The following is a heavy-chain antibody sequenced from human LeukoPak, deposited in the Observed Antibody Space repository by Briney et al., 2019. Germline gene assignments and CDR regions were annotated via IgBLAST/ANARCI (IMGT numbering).Heavy chain of an antibody. CDR3: ARGVYYDILTNYFDY. J-gene: IGHJ4*02. CDR1: GFTVSSNY. Sequence: GGSLRLSCAASGFTVSSNYMSWVRQAPGKGLERVSVIYSGGSTYYADSVKGRFTISRDNSKNTLYLQMNSLRAEDTAVYYCARGVYYDILTNYFDYWGQGTLVTVSS. V-gene: IGHV3-53*01. D-gene: IGHD3-9*01. CDR2: IYSGGST.